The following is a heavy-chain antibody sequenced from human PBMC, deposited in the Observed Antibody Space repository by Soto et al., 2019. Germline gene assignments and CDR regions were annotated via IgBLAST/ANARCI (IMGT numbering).Heavy chain of an antibody. CDR2: ISYDGSNK. D-gene: IGHD5-12*01. CDR3: ARAAATKTTIYYFDN. Sequence: GGSLRLSCAASGFTFSTYAMYWARQAPGKGLEWVALISYDGSNKYYPDSVKGRFTISRDDSKNTLYLQMNSLRPEDTAVYYCARAAATKTTIYYFDNWGQGTLVTVSS. V-gene: IGHV3-30-3*01. J-gene: IGHJ4*02. CDR1: GFTFSTYA.